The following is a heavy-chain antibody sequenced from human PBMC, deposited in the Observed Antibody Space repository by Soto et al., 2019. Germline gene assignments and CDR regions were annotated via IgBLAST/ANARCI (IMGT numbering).Heavy chain of an antibody. V-gene: IGHV1-69*13. CDR2: IIPVFDTI. Sequence: ASVKVSCKASGYIFSANYIHWVRQAPGQGLEWLGGIIPVFDTINNAQKFQGRVTITADESTATAYMELSSLTSADTAVYFCARDPRIYCTSASCHSYFDYWGQGTLVTVS. D-gene: IGHD2-2*01. J-gene: IGHJ4*02. CDR3: ARDPRIYCTSASCHSYFDY. CDR1: GYIFSANY.